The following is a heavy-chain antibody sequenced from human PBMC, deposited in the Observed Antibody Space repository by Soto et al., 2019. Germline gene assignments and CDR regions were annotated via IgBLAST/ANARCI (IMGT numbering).Heavy chain of an antibody. CDR3: ARQQSLFDL. CDR2: ISHYNGTT. V-gene: IGHV1-18*04. CDR1: GYTITSTV. Sequence: ASVKVSSKACGYTITSTVISWVHNAPGQGLEWMGWISHYNGTTNYAQMLQGRVTITTDTSTSTAYMELRSLRSDATVVYYCARQQSLFDLWGQGSVV. J-gene: IGHJ5*02.